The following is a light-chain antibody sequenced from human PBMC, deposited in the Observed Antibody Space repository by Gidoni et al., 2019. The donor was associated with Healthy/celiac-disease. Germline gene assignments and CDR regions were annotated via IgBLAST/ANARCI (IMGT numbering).Light chain of an antibody. CDR3: SSYTSSSSWV. V-gene: IGLV2-14*03. CDR1: SSDVGGYNY. Sequence: QSALTQPASVSASPGQSITISCTGTSSDVGGYNYVSWYQQHPVKAPNLMIYDVSNRPSGVSNRFSGSKSGNTASLTISGLQAEDEADYYCSSYTSSSSWVFVGGTKLTVL. CDR2: DVS. J-gene: IGLJ3*02.